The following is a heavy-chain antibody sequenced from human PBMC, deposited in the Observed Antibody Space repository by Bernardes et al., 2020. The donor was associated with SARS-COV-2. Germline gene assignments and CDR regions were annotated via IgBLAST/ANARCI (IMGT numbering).Heavy chain of an antibody. Sequence: GSLSLSCAASGFTFSDHYMDWVRQAPGKGLEWVGRSRNKAKSYTKDHAASVKGRFTISRDDAKNSLYLQMNSLKPEDTAVYYCVSPAYCSGDVCYGSDYWGQGTLVTVSS. CDR1: GFTFSDHY. V-gene: IGHV3-72*01. J-gene: IGHJ4*02. D-gene: IGHD2-8*02. CDR2: SRNKAKSYTK. CDR3: VSPAYCSGDVCYGSDY.